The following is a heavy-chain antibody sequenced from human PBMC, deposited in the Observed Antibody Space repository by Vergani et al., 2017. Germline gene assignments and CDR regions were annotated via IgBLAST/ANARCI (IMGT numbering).Heavy chain of an antibody. J-gene: IGHJ4*02. Sequence: QVQLVESGGGLVKPGGSLRLSCAASGFTFSDYYMSWIRQAPGKGLEWVSYISSSSSYTNYADSVKGRFTISRDNAKNSLYLQMNSLRAEDTAVYYWARGPLSKITCGGVVDYWGQGTLVTVSS. D-gene: IGHD3-16*01. CDR2: ISSSSSYT. CDR3: ARGPLSKITCGGVVDY. V-gene: IGHV3-11*05. CDR1: GFTFSDYY.